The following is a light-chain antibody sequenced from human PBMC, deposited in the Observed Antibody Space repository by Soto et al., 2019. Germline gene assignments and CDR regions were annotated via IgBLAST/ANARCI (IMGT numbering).Light chain of an antibody. V-gene: IGKV3-20*01. Sequence: EIVLTQSPGTLSLSPGESATLSCRASQSVSSSYLAWYQQKPGQAPRLLIYGASSRATGIPDRFSGSGSGTDFTLTISRLEPEDFAVYYCQQYGSSPRTFGLGTKVEI. CDR2: GAS. CDR1: QSVSSSY. J-gene: IGKJ1*01. CDR3: QQYGSSPRT.